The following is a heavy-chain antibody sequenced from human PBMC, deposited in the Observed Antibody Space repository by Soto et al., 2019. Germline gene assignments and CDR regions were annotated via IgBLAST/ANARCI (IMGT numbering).Heavy chain of an antibody. V-gene: IGHV4-31*03. Sequence: QVQLQESGPGLVKPSQTLSLTCTVSGGSISSGGYYWSWIRQHPGKGLEWIGYIYYSGSTYYNPSLKSRVTISVDTSKNQFSLKLSSVTAADTAVYYCARIGVVPAAAYYFDYWGQGTLVTVSS. J-gene: IGHJ4*02. CDR1: GGSISSGGYY. CDR2: IYYSGST. CDR3: ARIGVVPAAAYYFDY. D-gene: IGHD2-2*01.